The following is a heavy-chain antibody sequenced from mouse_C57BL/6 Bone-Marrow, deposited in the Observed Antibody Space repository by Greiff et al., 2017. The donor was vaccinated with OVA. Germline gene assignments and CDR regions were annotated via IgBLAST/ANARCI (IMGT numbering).Heavy chain of an antibody. D-gene: IGHD1-1*01. CDR1: GFTFSSYG. CDR3: ARHGDYGSFFDY. V-gene: IGHV5-6*01. J-gene: IGHJ2*01. CDR2: ISSGGSYT. Sequence: EVQLVESGGDLVKPGGSLKLSCAASGFTFSSYGMTWVRQTPDKRLEWVATISSGGSYTYYPDSVKGRFTISRDNAKNTLYLQMISLKSEDTAMYYLARHGDYGSFFDYGGQGTTLTVSS.